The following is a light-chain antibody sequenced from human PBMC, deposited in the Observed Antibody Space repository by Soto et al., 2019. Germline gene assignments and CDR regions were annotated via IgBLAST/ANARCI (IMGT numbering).Light chain of an antibody. J-gene: IGLJ2*01. CDR1: SSDVGGYNY. CDR3: SSYTSSTTLA. Sequence: QSVLTQPASVSGSPGQSITISCTGTSSDVGGYNYVSWCQQHPGKAPKLMIYEVSNRPSGVSNRFSGSKSGNTASLTISGLQAEDEADYYCSSYTSSTTLAFGGGTKLTVL. V-gene: IGLV2-14*01. CDR2: EVS.